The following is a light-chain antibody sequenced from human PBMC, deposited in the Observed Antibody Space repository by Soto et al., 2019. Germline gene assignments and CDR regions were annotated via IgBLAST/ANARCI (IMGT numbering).Light chain of an antibody. V-gene: IGLV3-21*02. CDR2: DDT. CDR1: NIGIKS. J-gene: IGLJ3*02. CDR3: QVWDSSSNHRV. Sequence: SYELTQPPSVSVAPGQTARLTCGGDNIGIKSVHWYQQKPGQAPVVVVYDDTERPSGIPERLSGSNSGDMATLTISGVEAEDEAAYYCQVWDSSSNHRVFGGGTKVTVL.